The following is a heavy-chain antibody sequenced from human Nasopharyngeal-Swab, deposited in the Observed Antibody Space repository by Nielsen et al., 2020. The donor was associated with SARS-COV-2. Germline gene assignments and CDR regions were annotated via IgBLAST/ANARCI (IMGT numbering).Heavy chain of an antibody. CDR3: AREFSYYYDSSGYPRPADAFDI. CDR2: IYYSGST. J-gene: IGHJ3*02. D-gene: IGHD3-22*01. CDR1: GGSISSGDYY. Sequence: SETLSLTCTVSGGSISSGDYYWRWIRQPPGKGLEWIGYIYYSGSTYYNPSLKSRVTISVDTSKNQFTLKLSSVTAADTAVYYCAREFSYYYDSSGYPRPADAFDIWGQGTMVTVSS. V-gene: IGHV4-30-4*01.